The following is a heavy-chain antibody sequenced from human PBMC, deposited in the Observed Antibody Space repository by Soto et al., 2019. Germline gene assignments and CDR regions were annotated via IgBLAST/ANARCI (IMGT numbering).Heavy chain of an antibody. CDR2: IYYSGST. V-gene: IGHV4-31*03. J-gene: IGHJ4*02. D-gene: IGHD4-17*01. Sequence: QVQLQESGPGLVKPSQTLSLTCTVSGGSISSGGYYWSWIRQHPGKGLGWIGYIYYSGSTYYNPSLKSRVTISVATAKNQFSLKLSSVTAADTAVYYCARAYTVTNALGYWGQGTLVTVSS. CDR3: ARAYTVTNALGY. CDR1: GGSISSGGYY.